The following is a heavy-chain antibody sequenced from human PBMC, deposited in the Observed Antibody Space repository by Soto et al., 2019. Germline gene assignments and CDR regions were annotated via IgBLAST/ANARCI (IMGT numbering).Heavy chain of an antibody. D-gene: IGHD3-3*01. CDR1: GFTFSSYW. V-gene: IGHV3-7*03. CDR3: ARVGGNFWSGYRFDY. Sequence: EVQLVESGGGLVQPGGSLRLSCAASGFTFSSYWMSWVRQAPGKGLEWVANIKQDGSEKYYVDSVKGRFTISRDNAKNSQLRQMNSLRAEETDGYYCARVGGNFWSGYRFDYWGQGTLVTVCS. CDR2: IKQDGSEK. J-gene: IGHJ4*02.